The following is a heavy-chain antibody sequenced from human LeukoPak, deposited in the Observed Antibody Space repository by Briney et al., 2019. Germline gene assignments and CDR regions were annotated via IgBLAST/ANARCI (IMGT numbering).Heavy chain of an antibody. CDR2: IYYSGST. J-gene: IGHJ5*02. Sequence: SETLSLTCTVSGGSISSYHWSWIRQPPGKGLEWIGYIYYSGSTDYNPSLKSRVTISIDTSRNQFSLRLSSMTAADTAVYYCARNPITLVRGGNWFDPWGQGTLVTVSS. V-gene: IGHV4-59*01. CDR1: GGSISSYH. CDR3: ARNPITLVRGGNWFDP. D-gene: IGHD3-10*01.